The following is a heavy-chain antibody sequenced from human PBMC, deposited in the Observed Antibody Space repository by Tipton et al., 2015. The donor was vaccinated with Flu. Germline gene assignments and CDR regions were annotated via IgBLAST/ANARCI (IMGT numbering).Heavy chain of an antibody. J-gene: IGHJ6*02. CDR1: GYTFTGYY. D-gene: IGHD5-18*01. CDR3: ATYRFTVDTAMGRGIYSSSGMDV. V-gene: IGHV1-2*02. Sequence: QLVQSGAEVKKPGASVKVSCKASGYTFTGYYMHWVRQAPGQGLEWMGWINPNSGGTNYAQKFQGRVTMTGDTSISTAYMELSRLRPDDTAVYYCATYRFTVDTAMGRGIYSSSGMDVWGQGTTVTVSS. CDR2: INPNSGGT.